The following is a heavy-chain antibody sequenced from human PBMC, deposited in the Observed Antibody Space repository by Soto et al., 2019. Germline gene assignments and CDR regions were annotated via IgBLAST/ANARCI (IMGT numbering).Heavy chain of an antibody. Sequence: QIQLVQSGGEVKRPGASVMVSCKASGYSLTSYGISWVRLVPGQGLEWMAWITTSNCNRNFARKFQDRVSMTADISTSTVYMELRSLTSDDTAVYYCTRGTLGVFESWGQGTLVTVSS. V-gene: IGHV1-18*04. J-gene: IGHJ4*02. CDR1: GYSLTSYG. D-gene: IGHD3-16*01. CDR2: ITTSNCNR. CDR3: TRGTLGVFES.